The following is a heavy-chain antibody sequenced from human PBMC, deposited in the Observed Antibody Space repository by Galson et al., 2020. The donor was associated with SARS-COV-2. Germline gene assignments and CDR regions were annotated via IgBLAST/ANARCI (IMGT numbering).Heavy chain of an antibody. Sequence: PSETLSLTCTVSGGSISSYYWSWIRQPPGKGLEWIGYIYYSGSTNYNPSLKSRVTISVDTSKNQSSLKLSSVTAADPAVYYCARHNLSRRVWFDPWGQGTLVTVSS. J-gene: IGHJ5*02. CDR2: IYYSGST. CDR3: ARHNLSRRVWFDP. V-gene: IGHV4-59*08. CDR1: GGSISSYY.